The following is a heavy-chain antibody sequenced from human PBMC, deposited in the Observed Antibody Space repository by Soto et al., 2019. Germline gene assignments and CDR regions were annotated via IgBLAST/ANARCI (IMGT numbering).Heavy chain of an antibody. V-gene: IGHV4-34*01. Sequence: SETLSLTCAVYGGSFSGYYWSWIRQPPGKGLEWIGEINHSGSTNYNPSLKSRVTRSVDTSKNQFSLKLSSVTAADTAVYYCARGSIAAVHNWFDPWGQGTLVTVSS. CDR1: GGSFSGYY. CDR3: ARGSIAAVHNWFDP. CDR2: INHSGST. D-gene: IGHD6-6*01. J-gene: IGHJ5*02.